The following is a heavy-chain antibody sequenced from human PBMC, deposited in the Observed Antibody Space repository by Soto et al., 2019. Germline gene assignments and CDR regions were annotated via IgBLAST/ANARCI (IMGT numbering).Heavy chain of an antibody. D-gene: IGHD2-2*01. V-gene: IGHV3-15*07. CDR1: GFGFTNSW. CDR2: IKSKNDGGTT. J-gene: IGHJ4*02. Sequence: EVQVVESGGGLVKPGGSLRLSCAASGFGFTNSWMNWVRQAPGKGLEWVGRIKSKNDGGTTDYAAPVQGRFTISRDDSKTTIYLQMNRLKTEDTAVYYCTSAGQYCTSTTCKAYWGQGTPVTVSS. CDR3: TSAGQYCTSTTCKAY.